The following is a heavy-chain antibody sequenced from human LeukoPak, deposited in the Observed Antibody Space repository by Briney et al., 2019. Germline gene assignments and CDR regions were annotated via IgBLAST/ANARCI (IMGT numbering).Heavy chain of an antibody. CDR2: VYHTGSA. J-gene: IGHJ6*03. CDR1: GGSISSDNW. Sequence: SGTLSLTCDVSGGSISSDNWWSWVRQPPGMGLEWIGEVYHTGSADYNPSLNSRVTISVDPSKNQFSLKLSSVTAADTAVYYCARLNRGGAGTTWGPKYYYYYMDVWGKGTTVTVSS. CDR3: ARLNRGGAGTTWGPKYYYYYMDV. V-gene: IGHV4-4*02. D-gene: IGHD1-7*01.